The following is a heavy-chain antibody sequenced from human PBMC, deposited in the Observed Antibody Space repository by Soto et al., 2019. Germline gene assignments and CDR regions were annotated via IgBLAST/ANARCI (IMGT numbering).Heavy chain of an antibody. CDR1: GGTFNNYA. V-gene: IGHV1-69*12. J-gene: IGHJ4*02. CDR2: IIPIFGTA. CDR3: ARDAFCYDGPSGVYYFDY. D-gene: IGHD2-2*01. Sequence: QVQLVQSGAEVKKPGSSVKVSCKASGGTFNNYAISWLRQAPGQGLEWMGGIIPIFGTANYAQKFQGRVTSTADEFTTTAYMELSSLRSEDTAVYYCARDAFCYDGPSGVYYFDYWGQGTLVTVSS.